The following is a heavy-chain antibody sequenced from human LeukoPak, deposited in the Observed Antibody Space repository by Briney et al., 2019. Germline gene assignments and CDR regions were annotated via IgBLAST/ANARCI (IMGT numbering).Heavy chain of an antibody. D-gene: IGHD3-10*01. CDR2: ISSSGSTM. CDR1: GFTFSSYE. V-gene: IGHV3-48*03. CDR3: ARDSYFGSGSYYDS. J-gene: IGHJ4*02. Sequence: GGSLRLSCAASGFTFSSYEMNWVRQAPGKGLEWVAYISSSGSTMYYAGSVKGRFTISRDNAKNSLYLQMNNLRAEDTAVYYCARDSYFGSGSYYDSWGQGTLVTVSS.